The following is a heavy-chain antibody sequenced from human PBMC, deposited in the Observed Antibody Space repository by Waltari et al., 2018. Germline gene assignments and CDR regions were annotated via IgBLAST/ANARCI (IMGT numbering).Heavy chain of an antibody. J-gene: IGHJ5*02. CDR1: GGSFSGYY. CDR2: INHSGST. Sequence: QVQLQQWGAGLLKPSETLSLTCAVYGGSFSGYYWSWIRQPPGKGLEWIGEINHSGSTNYNPSLKSRVTISVDTSKNQFSLKLSSVTAADTAVYYCARSLIVVVPAAKGVRWFDPWGQGTLVTVSS. CDR3: ARSLIVVVPAAKGVRWFDP. V-gene: IGHV4-34*01. D-gene: IGHD2-2*01.